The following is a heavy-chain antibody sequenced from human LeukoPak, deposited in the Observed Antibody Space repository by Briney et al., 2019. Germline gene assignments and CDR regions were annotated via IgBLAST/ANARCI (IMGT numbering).Heavy chain of an antibody. Sequence: KPGGSLRLSCAASGFTFSSYGMHWVRQAPGEGLEWVAVISYDGSNKYYADSVKGRFTISRDNSKNTLYLQMNSLRAEDTAVYYCAKAKVYYDILTGDYDYWGQGTLVTVSS. V-gene: IGHV3-30*18. CDR2: ISYDGSNK. CDR3: AKAKVYYDILTGDYDY. J-gene: IGHJ4*02. D-gene: IGHD3-9*01. CDR1: GFTFSSYG.